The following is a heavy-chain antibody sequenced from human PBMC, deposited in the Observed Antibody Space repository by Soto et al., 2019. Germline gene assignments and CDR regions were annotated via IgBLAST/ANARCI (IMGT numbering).Heavy chain of an antibody. J-gene: IGHJ4*02. Sequence: PGGSLRLSCAASGFTFSTYAMSWVRQAPGKGLEWVSGITGSGDNTYGADSVKGRFTISRDNSKNTLYLQMNSLRADDTAVYYCAKESTPHFWGQGTLVTVSS. CDR3: AKESTPHF. CDR2: ITGSGDNT. V-gene: IGHV3-23*01. CDR1: GFTFSTYA.